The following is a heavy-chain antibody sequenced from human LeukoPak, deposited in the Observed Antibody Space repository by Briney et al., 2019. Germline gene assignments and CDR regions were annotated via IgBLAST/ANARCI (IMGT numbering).Heavy chain of an antibody. CDR1: GFTFSRFW. J-gene: IGHJ4*02. CDR3: ARDSDAGFDY. CDR2: ASSDGSST. Sequence: GGSLRLSCAASGFTFSRFWMHWVRQAPRKGLVWVARASSDGSSTYADSVKGRFTISRDNAKRTLYLQMISLRAEDTAIYYCARDSDAGFDYWGQGTLVTVSS. V-gene: IGHV3-74*01.